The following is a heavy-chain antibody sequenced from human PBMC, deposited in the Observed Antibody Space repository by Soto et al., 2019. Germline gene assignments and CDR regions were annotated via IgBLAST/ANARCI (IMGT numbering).Heavy chain of an antibody. J-gene: IGHJ5*02. Sequence: SETLSLTCAVYGGSFSGYYWSCIRQPPGKGLEWIGEINHSGSTNYNPSLKSRVTISVDTSKNQFSTKLSSVTAADTAVYYCARGSYNWNHRADTTHWFDPWGQGTLVTVSS. CDR1: GGSFSGYY. D-gene: IGHD1-20*01. CDR2: INHSGST. V-gene: IGHV4-34*01. CDR3: ARGSYNWNHRADTTHWFDP.